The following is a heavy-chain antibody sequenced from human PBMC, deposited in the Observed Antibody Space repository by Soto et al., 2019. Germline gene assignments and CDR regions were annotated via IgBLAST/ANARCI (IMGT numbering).Heavy chain of an antibody. D-gene: IGHD5-12*01. V-gene: IGHV1-69*08. CDR1: GGTFSSYT. Sequence: QVQLVQSGAEVKKPGSSVKVSCKASGGTFSSYTISWVRQAPGQGLEWMGRIIPILGIANYAQKFKGRVTITADKSTSTAYMELSSLRSEDTAVYYCAREAIVATHFDYWGQGTLVTVSS. CDR3: AREAIVATHFDY. J-gene: IGHJ4*02. CDR2: IIPILGIA.